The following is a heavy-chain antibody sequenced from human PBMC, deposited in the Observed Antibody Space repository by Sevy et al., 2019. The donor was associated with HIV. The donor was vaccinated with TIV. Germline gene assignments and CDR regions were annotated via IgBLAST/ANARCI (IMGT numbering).Heavy chain of an antibody. CDR2: IHYSGSR. Sequence: SETLSLTCAVSGGSIRSSHWWSWVRQSPGKGLEWIGEIHYSGSRNYNPSLKSRLTISVDTSNNLFSLRLSSVTAADTAVYYCAREEYFYGSGTYGYGMDVWGQGTTVTVSS. J-gene: IGHJ6*02. V-gene: IGHV4-4*02. CDR3: AREEYFYGSGTYGYGMDV. D-gene: IGHD3-10*01. CDR1: GGSIRSSHW.